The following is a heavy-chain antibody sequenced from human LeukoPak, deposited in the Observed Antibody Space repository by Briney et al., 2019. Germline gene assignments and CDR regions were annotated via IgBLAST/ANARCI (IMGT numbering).Heavy chain of an antibody. CDR2: IGSSSSYI. Sequence: PGGSLRLSCAASGFTFSSYSMNSVRQAPGKGLEWVSSIGSSSSYIYYADSVKGRFTISRDNAKNSLYLQMNSLRAEDTAVYYCARDSSGWFYYMDVWGKGTTVTVSS. D-gene: IGHD6-19*01. CDR3: ARDSSGWFYYMDV. V-gene: IGHV3-21*01. J-gene: IGHJ6*03. CDR1: GFTFSSYS.